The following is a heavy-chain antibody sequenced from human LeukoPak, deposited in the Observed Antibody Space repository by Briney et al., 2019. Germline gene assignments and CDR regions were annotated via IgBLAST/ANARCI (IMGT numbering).Heavy chain of an antibody. CDR3: ARGDAFSGDH. J-gene: IGHJ4*02. CDR1: GFTFRNFW. CDR2: IHPEGNEK. V-gene: IGHV3-7*04. Sequence: HPGGSLRLSCAASGFTFRNFWMGWVRQAPGRGLEWVANIHPEGNEKYHVESVKGRFTISRDNAKSSLFLQMNGLRAEDTAVYYCARGDAFSGDHWGQGTLVTVSS.